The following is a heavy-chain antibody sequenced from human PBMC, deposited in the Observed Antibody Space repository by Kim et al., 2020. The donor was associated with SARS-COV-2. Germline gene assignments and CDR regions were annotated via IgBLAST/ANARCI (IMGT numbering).Heavy chain of an antibody. J-gene: IGHJ4*02. Sequence: ADSVKGRFTNSRDNAKNSLYLQMNSRRAEDTAVYYCASSYDFWSGYSFDYWGQGTLVTVSS. CDR3: ASSYDFWSGYSFDY. V-gene: IGHV3-11*03. D-gene: IGHD3-3*01.